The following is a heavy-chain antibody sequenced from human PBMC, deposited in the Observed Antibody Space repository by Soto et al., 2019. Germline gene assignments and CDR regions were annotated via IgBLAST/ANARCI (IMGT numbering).Heavy chain of an antibody. CDR3: AKGGRRGYSYGPGTYYFDY. J-gene: IGHJ4*02. V-gene: IGHV3-30*18. CDR2: ISYDGSNK. CDR1: GFTFSSYG. Sequence: GGSLRLSCAASGFTFSSYGMHWVRQAPGKGLEWVAVISYDGSNKYYADSVKGRFTISRDNSKNTLYLQMNSLRAEDTAVYYCAKGGRRGYSYGPGTYYFDYWGQGTLVNVSS. D-gene: IGHD5-18*01.